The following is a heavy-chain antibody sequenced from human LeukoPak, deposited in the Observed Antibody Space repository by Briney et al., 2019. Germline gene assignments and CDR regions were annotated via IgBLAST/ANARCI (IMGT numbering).Heavy chain of an antibody. V-gene: IGHV4-34*01. CDR1: GGSFSGYY. CDR2: INHSGST. D-gene: IGHD2-15*01. J-gene: IGHJ3*02. Sequence: PSETLSLTCAVYGGSFSGYYWSWIRQPPGKGLEWIGEINHSGSTNYNPSLKSRVTISVDTSKNQFSLKLSSVTAADTAVYYCARAPPTDCSGGSCYPKGRAFDIWGQGTMVTVSS. CDR3: ARAPPTDCSGGSCYPKGRAFDI.